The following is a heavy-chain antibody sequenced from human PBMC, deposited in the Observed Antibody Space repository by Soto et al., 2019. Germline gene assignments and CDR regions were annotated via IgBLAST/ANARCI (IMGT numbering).Heavy chain of an antibody. V-gene: IGHV4-59*08. J-gene: IGHJ6*01. CDR2: VYDTWST. CDR1: SGPSKSHN. Sequence: QVQVQQSGPGLVKPSETLSLTCTVSSGPSKSHNWGWIRQPPGRGLEWIGYVYDTWSTSYNPPLKSRVTVSAATSTNRISLTLRFVTAADTAVYYCVRQGIGFLHGLVDVWGQGTTVIVSS. CDR3: VRQGIGFLHGLVDV. D-gene: IGHD3-10*01.